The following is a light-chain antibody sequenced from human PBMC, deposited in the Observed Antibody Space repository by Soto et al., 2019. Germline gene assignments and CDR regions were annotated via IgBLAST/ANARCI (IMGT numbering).Light chain of an antibody. CDR1: ANDIGNYNY. Sequence: QSALTQPASVSGSPGQSITISCTGTANDIGNYNYVSWYQQHPGKAPKLMIYGVSNRPSGVSNRFSGSKSGNAASLTISGLQAEDEADYYCSSYTSYTTLWVFDGGTQLTVL. V-gene: IGLV2-14*01. CDR2: GVS. CDR3: SSYTSYTTLWV. J-gene: IGLJ3*02.